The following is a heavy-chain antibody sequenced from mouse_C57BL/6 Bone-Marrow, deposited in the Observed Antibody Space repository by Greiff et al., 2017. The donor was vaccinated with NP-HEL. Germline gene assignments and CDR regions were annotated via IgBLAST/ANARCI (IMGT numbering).Heavy chain of an antibody. V-gene: IGHV14-4*01. Sequence: EVQLQESGAELVRPGASVKLSCTASGFNIKDDYMHWVKQRPEQGLEWIGWIDPENGDTEYASKFQGKATITADTSSNTAYLQLSSLTSEDTAVYYCTENSYFDYGGQGTTLTVSS. CDR1: GFNIKDDY. CDR2: IDPENGDT. J-gene: IGHJ2*01. CDR3: TENSYFDY.